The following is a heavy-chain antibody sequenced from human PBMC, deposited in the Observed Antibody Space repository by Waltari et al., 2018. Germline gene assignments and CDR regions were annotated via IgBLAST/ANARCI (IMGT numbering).Heavy chain of an antibody. J-gene: IGHJ6*02. V-gene: IGHV4-59*11. CDR2: IYYSGSP. CDR3: ARDGMVFEGYDCWSGYYRHYYGMDV. Sequence: QVQLQESGPGLVKPSETLSLTCTVSGGSISSHYWSWIRQPPGKGLEWIGYIYYSGSPTYNPSPKGRVTISVDASKNQFSLKLSSVTAADTAVYYWARDGMVFEGYDCWSGYYRHYYGMDVWGQGTTVTVSS. CDR1: GGSISSHY. D-gene: IGHD3-3*01.